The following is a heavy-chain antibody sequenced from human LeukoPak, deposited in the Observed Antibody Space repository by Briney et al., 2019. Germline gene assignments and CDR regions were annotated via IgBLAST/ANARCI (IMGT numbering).Heavy chain of an antibody. V-gene: IGHV3-9*01. D-gene: IGHD3-22*01. J-gene: IGHJ4*02. Sequence: PGGSLRLSCAASGFTFDDYAMHWVRQAPGKGLKWVSGISWNSGSIGYADSVKGRFTISRDNSKNTLYLQMNSLRAEDTAVYYCARDERYYDSSGMSGFDYWGQGTLVTVSS. CDR3: ARDERYYDSSGMSGFDY. CDR1: GFTFDDYA. CDR2: ISWNSGSI.